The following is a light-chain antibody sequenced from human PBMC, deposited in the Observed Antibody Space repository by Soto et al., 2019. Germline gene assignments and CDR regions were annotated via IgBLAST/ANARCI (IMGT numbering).Light chain of an antibody. CDR3: QVWDNVSDHWV. CDR2: DDS. V-gene: IGLV3-21*02. CDR1: TIGSKS. Sequence: SYVMTQHPSVPVAQGQTAKIGCGGNTIGSKSVHGYQQKPGQAPVLVIYDDSDRPSGIPERFSGSNSGNTATVTISSVEAGDEADYYCQVWDNVSDHWVFGGGTKLTVL. J-gene: IGLJ3*02.